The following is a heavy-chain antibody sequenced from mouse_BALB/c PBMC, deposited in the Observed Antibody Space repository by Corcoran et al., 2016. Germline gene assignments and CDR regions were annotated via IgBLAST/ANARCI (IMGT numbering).Heavy chain of an antibody. V-gene: IGHV1-81*01. CDR3: ALQYYFDD. CDR1: GYTFTDYV. J-gene: IGHJ2*01. Sequence: QVQLQQSGPELVKPGASVKMSCKASGYTFTDYVISWVKQRTGQGLEWIGEIYPGSGSTYYNEKFKDKATLTADKSSNTAYMQLSSLTSEDSAVYFCALQYYFDDWGQGTTLTVSS. CDR2: IYPGSGST.